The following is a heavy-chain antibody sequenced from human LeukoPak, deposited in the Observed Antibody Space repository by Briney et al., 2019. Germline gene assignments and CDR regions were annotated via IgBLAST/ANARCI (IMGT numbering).Heavy chain of an antibody. D-gene: IGHD6-19*01. J-gene: IGHJ6*02. V-gene: IGHV1-18*01. CDR2: ISVHNGNT. Sequence: GASVKVSCNASGFTFTSYGISWVRQAPGQGLEWMGWISVHNGNTNYAQKVQGRVTMTTDTSTSTAYMGLTSLRSDDTAVYFCARDRTPWVAGTRGMDVWGQGTAVTVSS. CDR1: GFTFTSYG. CDR3: ARDRTPWVAGTRGMDV.